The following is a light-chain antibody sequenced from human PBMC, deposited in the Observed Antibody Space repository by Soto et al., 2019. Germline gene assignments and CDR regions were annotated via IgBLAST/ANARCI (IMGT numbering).Light chain of an antibody. CDR3: QQRNVWPPIT. Sequence: EIALTQSPGTLSLSPGERATLSCRASQSVGHKLAWYQQKPGQAPRLLIYDSTLRANGVPDRFGGSRSGTEFTLTINNLEPEDFAVYYCQQRNVWPPITFGQGTRLEI. CDR1: QSVGHK. CDR2: DST. V-gene: IGKV3-11*01. J-gene: IGKJ5*01.